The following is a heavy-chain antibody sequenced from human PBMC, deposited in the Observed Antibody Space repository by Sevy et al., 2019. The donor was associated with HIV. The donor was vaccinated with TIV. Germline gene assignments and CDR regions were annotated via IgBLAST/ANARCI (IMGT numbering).Heavy chain of an antibody. V-gene: IGHV3-64D*06. Sequence: GESLKISCSASGFPFRDNIMAWVRQAPGKRLEYVSGITSNGVSTNNGVSVKGRFTISRDNAKNTMYLQMTSLRPEDTAVYYCVRARGTAQDFDNWGQGTLVTVSS. CDR3: VRARGTAQDFDN. D-gene: IGHD2-21*02. J-gene: IGHJ4*02. CDR1: GFPFRDNI. CDR2: ITSNGVST.